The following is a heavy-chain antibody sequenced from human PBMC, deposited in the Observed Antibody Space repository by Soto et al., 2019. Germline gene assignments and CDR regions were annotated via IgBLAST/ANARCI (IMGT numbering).Heavy chain of an antibody. CDR3: TNIFV. D-gene: IGHD3-3*02. Sequence: DVQVVQSGGGLVQPGGSLKLSCAASGFAFNDSAMHWVRQASGKGLEWVARVRSKTNNYATAYPVSVRGRFTVSRDDSMGTTYLQMNSLKTEDTAMYYCTNIFVWGQGVLVTVSS. CDR1: GFAFNDSA. J-gene: IGHJ4*02. CDR2: VRSKTNNYAT. V-gene: IGHV3-73*01.